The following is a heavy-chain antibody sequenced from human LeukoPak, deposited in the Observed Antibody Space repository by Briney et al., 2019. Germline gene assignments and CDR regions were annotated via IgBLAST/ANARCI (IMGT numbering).Heavy chain of an antibody. J-gene: IGHJ4*02. CDR1: GYSISSGYY. Sequence: SETLSLTCTVSGYSISSGYYWGWIRQPPGKGLEWIGYINYSGSTNYNPSLKSRVTISADTSKNQFSLRLTSVTAADTAVYYCARVPARRVVTTPSYFDSWGQGTLVTVSS. V-gene: IGHV4-38-2*02. D-gene: IGHD2-21*02. CDR2: INYSGST. CDR3: ARVPARRVVTTPSYFDS.